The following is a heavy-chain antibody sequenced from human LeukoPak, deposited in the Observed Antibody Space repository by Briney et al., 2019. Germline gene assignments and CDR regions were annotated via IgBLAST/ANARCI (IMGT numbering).Heavy chain of an antibody. J-gene: IGHJ3*02. CDR3: ASERSRAFDI. D-gene: IGHD4-17*01. CDR1: GGSISSYY. V-gene: IGHV4-59*01. CDR2: IYYSGST. Sequence: PSETLSLTCTVSGGSISSYYWSWIRQPPGKGLEWIGYIYYSGSTNYNPSPKSRVTISVDTSKNQFSLKLSSVTAADTAVYYCASERSRAFDIWGQGTMVTVSS.